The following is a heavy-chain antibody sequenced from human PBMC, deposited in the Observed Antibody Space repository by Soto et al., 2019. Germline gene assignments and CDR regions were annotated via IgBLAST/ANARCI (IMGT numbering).Heavy chain of an antibody. D-gene: IGHD3-22*01. CDR1: GFTFSSYA. V-gene: IGHV3-23*01. J-gene: IGHJ4*02. CDR2: ISGSGGST. CDR3: AIDQGGYPTDFDN. Sequence: GGSLRLSCAASGFTFSSYAMSWVRQAPGKGLEWVSAISGSGGSTYYADSVKGRFTISRDNSKNTLYLQMNSLRAEDTAVYYCAIDQGGYPTDFDNWGLETLLTISS.